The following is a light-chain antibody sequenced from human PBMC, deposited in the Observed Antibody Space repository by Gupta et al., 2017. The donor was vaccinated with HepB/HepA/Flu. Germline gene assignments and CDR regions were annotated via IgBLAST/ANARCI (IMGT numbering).Light chain of an antibody. CDR2: GAS. CDR3: QQKDSSPLT. CDR1: QTVITKN. J-gene: IGKJ1*01. Sequence: EIVLTQSPGTLSLSPGESATFSCWASQTVITKNLAWYQQKPGQAPRLLIYGASSRASGIPDRFSGSGSGTDFTLTISRREPEDFAVYYCQQKDSSPLTFGQGTKVEIK. V-gene: IGKV3-20*01.